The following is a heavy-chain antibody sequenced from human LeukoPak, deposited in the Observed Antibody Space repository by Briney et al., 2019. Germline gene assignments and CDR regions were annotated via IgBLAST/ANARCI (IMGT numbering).Heavy chain of an antibody. CDR3: ARGSGGWSWTPHAFAS. V-gene: IGHV4-61*01. D-gene: IGHD6-19*01. CDR2: IFYSGGT. Sequence: AEPLSLTCTVSGGHVNSGIYYGLWIPQPPGKGLEWIGYIFYSGGTNCNPSLTSRVTLSVETPKSRLSLKLSSVSAADTAVYYCARGSGGWSWTPHAFASWGQGTMVTVS. J-gene: IGHJ3*02. CDR1: GGHVNSGIYY.